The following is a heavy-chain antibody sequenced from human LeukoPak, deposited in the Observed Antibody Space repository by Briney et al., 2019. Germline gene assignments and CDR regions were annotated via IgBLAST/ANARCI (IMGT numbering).Heavy chain of an antibody. Sequence: SETLSLTCAVFGGSFSGHYWSWIRQPPGKGLEWIGEIFDGGSTNYNPSLKSRGTISVDTSTNQISLNLTSVTAADTALSVCARNDSRTYFAPYFWGQG. J-gene: IGHJ4*02. CDR2: IFDGGST. V-gene: IGHV4-34*12. CDR1: GGSFSGHY. CDR3: ARNDSRTYFAPYF. D-gene: IGHD3-22*01.